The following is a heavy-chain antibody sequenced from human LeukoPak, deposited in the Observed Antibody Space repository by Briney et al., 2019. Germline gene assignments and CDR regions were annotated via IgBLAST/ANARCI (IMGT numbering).Heavy chain of an antibody. CDR2: INPSGGST. D-gene: IGHD2-21*02. CDR3: ARSGLLFGYYFDY. Sequence: ASVKVSCKVSGYTLTELSMHWVRQAPGQGLEWMGIINPSGGSTSYAQKFQGRVTMTRDTSTSTVYMELSSLRSEDTAVYYCARSGLLFGYYFDYWGQGTLVTVSS. V-gene: IGHV1-46*01. CDR1: GYTLTELS. J-gene: IGHJ4*02.